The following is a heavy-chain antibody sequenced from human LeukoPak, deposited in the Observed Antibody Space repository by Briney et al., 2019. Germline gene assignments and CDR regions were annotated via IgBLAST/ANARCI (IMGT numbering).Heavy chain of an antibody. J-gene: IGHJ6*02. Sequence: GGSLRLSCVASGFTFRSFGMHWVRQAPGTGLEWVAVLWYDGTNKNYADSVKGRFTISRDNFKNTLYLQMNSLRAEDTAVHYCARDLGFSYGYGRANYYYYGMDVWGQGTTVTVSS. D-gene: IGHD5-18*01. V-gene: IGHV3-33*01. CDR3: ARDLGFSYGYGRANYYYYGMDV. CDR1: GFTFRSFG. CDR2: LWYDGTNK.